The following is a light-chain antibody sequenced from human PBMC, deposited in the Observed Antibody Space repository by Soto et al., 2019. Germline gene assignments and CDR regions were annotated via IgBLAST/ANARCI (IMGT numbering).Light chain of an antibody. Sequence: EIVMTQSPATLSVSPGERATLSCRASQSVSSNLAWYQQKPGQAPRPLIYGASTRATGIPARFRGSGSGTEFTLTISSLQSEDFAVYYCQQYNDWPALTFGGGTKGEIK. J-gene: IGKJ4*01. CDR1: QSVSSN. V-gene: IGKV3-15*01. CDR3: QQYNDWPALT. CDR2: GAS.